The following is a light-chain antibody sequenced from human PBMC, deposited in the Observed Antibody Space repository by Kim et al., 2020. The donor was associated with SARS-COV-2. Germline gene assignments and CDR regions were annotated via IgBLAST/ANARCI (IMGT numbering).Light chain of an antibody. J-gene: IGLJ3*02. CDR3: QVWETNTA. CDR2: CDS. Sequence: SYELTQPLSVSVALGQTARITCGGDNIGSRNAHWYQQKPGQAPVLVIYCDSKRPSGVPGRCSGSNSGSTATLIISRAQAGDAVDSYCQVWETNTAFGGG. CDR1: NIGSRN. V-gene: IGLV3-9*01.